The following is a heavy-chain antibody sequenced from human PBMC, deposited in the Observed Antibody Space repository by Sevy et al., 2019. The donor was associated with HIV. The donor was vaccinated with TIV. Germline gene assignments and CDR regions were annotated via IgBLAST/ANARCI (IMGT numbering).Heavy chain of an antibody. CDR2: INPSGGST. Sequence: ASVKVSCKASGYTFTSYYMHWVRQAPGQGLEWMGIINPSGGSTSYAQKFQGRVTMTRDTSTSTVYMELSSLRSEDTAVDYCARDKTDLQGGLEMATIKPQYYFDYWGQGTLVTVSS. CDR1: GYTFTSYY. J-gene: IGHJ4*02. D-gene: IGHD5-12*01. CDR3: ARDKTDLQGGLEMATIKPQYYFDY. V-gene: IGHV1-46*03.